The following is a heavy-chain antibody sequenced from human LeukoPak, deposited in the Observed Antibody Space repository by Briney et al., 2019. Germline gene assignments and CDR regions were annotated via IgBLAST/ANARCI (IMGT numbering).Heavy chain of an antibody. CDR1: GYSSGNGYY. CDR2: AYHSGTT. J-gene: IGHJ4*02. D-gene: IGHD4-11*01. CDR3: ARHYNNYILRPFDY. Sequence: SETLSLTCAVSGYSSGNGYYWAWIRQPPGKGLEWIGSAYHSGTTYYNPSLQSRLTLSVDTSKNYFSLRLTSVTAADTAVYYCARHYNNYILRPFDYWGQGALVTVSS. V-gene: IGHV4-38-2*01.